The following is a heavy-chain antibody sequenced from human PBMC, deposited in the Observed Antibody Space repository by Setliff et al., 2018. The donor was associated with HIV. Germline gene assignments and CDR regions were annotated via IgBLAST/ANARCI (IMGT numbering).Heavy chain of an antibody. J-gene: IGHJ4*02. D-gene: IGHD6-13*01. CDR3: ARRGVVGWGYYSSPIFDY. CDR1: GGSVNSTNYY. V-gene: IGHV4-39*01. CDR2: IYYSGST. Sequence: SETLSLTCTVSGGSVNSTNYYWGWIRQPPGKGLEWIGSIYYSGSTYYNPSLKSRVTISVDTSKNQFSLKLSSVTAADTAVYYCARRGVVGWGYYSSPIFDYWGQGTLGTAPQ.